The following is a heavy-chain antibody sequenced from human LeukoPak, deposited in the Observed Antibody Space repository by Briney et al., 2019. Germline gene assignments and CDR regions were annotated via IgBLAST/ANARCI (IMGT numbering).Heavy chain of an antibody. V-gene: IGHV3-21*01. J-gene: IGHJ4*02. CDR1: GFTFSSYT. CDR3: ARHVVAVGFDY. CDR2: ISSSSSYI. D-gene: IGHD3-22*01. Sequence: GGSLRLSCAASGFTFSSYTMNWVRQAPGKGLEWVSSISSSSSYIYYAESVKGRFTISRDNAKNSLYLQMNSLRAEDTAVYYCARHVVAVGFDYWGQGTLVTVSS.